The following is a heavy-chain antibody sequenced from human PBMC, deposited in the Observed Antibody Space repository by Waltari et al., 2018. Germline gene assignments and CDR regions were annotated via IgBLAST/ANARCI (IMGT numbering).Heavy chain of an antibody. D-gene: IGHD6-13*01. J-gene: IGHJ4*02. CDR3: ARGGDSNSWYPGYFDY. CDR2: IKSDGSST. V-gene: IGHV3-74*01. Sequence: EVQLVESGGGLVQPGGSLRLSCAASGFTFSSYWMHWVRQGPGKGLVWVSLIKSDGSSTSYADSVKGRFTISRDNARNTLYLQMNSLRAEDTAVYYCARGGDSNSWYPGYFDYWGQGTLVTVSS. CDR1: GFTFSSYW.